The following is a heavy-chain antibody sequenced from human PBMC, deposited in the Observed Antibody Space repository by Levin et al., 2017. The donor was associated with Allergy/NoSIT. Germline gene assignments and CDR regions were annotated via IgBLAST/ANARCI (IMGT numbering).Heavy chain of an antibody. Sequence: RASVKVSCKASGYIFTGYGVHWVRQAPGQGLEWMGWIDPNSGDTNYAQKFQGRVTMTRDTSISTAYMEVSRLRSDDTAMYYCASDNRPYNWFDPWGQGTLVTVSS. CDR1: GYIFTGYG. J-gene: IGHJ5*02. CDR2: IDPNSGDT. V-gene: IGHV1-2*02. CDR3: ASDNRPYNWFDP.